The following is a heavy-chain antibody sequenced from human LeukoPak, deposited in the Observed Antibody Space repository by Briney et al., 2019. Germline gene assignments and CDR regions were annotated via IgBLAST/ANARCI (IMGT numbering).Heavy chain of an antibody. CDR2: IYYSGST. J-gene: IGHJ4*02. V-gene: IGHV4-59*12. CDR3: ARVEYSGSYSDY. D-gene: IGHD1-26*01. Sequence: SETLSLTCTVSGGSISSYYWSWIRQPPGKGLEWIGYIYYSGSTNYNPSLKSRVTMSVDTSKNQFSLKLSSVTAADTAVYYCARVEYSGSYSDYWGQGTLVTVSS. CDR1: GGSISSYY.